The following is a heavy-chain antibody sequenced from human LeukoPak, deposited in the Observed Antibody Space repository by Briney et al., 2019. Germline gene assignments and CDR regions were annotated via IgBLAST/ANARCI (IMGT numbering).Heavy chain of an antibody. CDR2: IYYSGST. Sequence: SETLSLTCTVSGGSISSYYWSWIRQPPGKGLEWIGYIYYSGSTNYNPSLKSRVTISVDTSKNQFSLKLSSVTAADTAVYYCARDAGTSQGDAFDIWGQGTMVTVSS. CDR1: GGSISSYY. CDR3: ARDAGTSQGDAFDI. J-gene: IGHJ3*02. D-gene: IGHD1-7*01. V-gene: IGHV4-59*01.